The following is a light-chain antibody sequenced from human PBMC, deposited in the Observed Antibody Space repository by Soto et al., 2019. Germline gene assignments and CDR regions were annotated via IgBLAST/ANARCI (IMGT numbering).Light chain of an antibody. CDR1: GSNIGRNY. CDR3: GTWDESLGAGV. J-gene: IGLJ2*01. V-gene: IGLV1-51*01. CDR2: DDS. Sequence: QSVLTQPASLSAPPGEKVTISCSGRGSNIGRNYVSWYRQFPGTAPQLLIYDDSKRHSGVPDRLSGSRYVTSASLAIAGLQPGDEAVYYCGTWDESLGAGVFGGGTKLTVL.